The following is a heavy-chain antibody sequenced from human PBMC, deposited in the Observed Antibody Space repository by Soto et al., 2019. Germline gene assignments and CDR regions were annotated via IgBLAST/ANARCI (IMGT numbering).Heavy chain of an antibody. CDR1: GFPFSSYG. Sequence: PGCSLRLSCAASGFPFSSYGMHWVRKAPGKGLEWVAVISYDGSNKYYADSVKGRFTISRDNSKNTLYLQMNSLRAEDTAVYYCAKEERYYDSSGYWGYYYYGMDVWGQGTTVTVSS. D-gene: IGHD3-22*01. V-gene: IGHV3-30*18. J-gene: IGHJ6*02. CDR2: ISYDGSNK. CDR3: AKEERYYDSSGYWGYYYYGMDV.